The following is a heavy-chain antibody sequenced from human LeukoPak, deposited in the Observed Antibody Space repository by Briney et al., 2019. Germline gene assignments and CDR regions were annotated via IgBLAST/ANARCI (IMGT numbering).Heavy chain of an antibody. CDR3: ARVVFKWSPLACSSSFYYFDY. J-gene: IGHJ4*02. CDR2: ISAYNGNT. V-gene: IGHV1-18*01. CDR1: GYTLTSYG. D-gene: IGHD6-13*01. Sequence: ASVKVSCKASGYTLTSYGISWVRQAPGQGLEWMGWISAYNGNTNYAQKLQGRVTMTTDTSTSTAYMELRSLRSDDTAVYYCARVVFKWSPLACSSSFYYFDYWGQGTLVTVSS.